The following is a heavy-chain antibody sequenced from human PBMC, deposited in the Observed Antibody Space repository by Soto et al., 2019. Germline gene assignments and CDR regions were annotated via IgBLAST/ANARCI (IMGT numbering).Heavy chain of an antibody. V-gene: IGHV4-31*03. Sequence: SETLSLTCTVSGGSISSGGYYWSWIRQHPGKGLEWIGYIYYSGSTYYNPSLKSRVTISVDTSKNQFSLKLSFVTAADTAVYYCARAVVRANNWFDPWGQGTLVTVSS. D-gene: IGHD3-10*01. J-gene: IGHJ5*02. CDR3: ARAVVRANNWFDP. CDR1: GGSISSGGYY. CDR2: IYYSGST.